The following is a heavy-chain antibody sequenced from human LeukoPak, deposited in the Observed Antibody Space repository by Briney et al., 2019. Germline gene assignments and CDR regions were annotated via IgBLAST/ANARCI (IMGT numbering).Heavy chain of an antibody. CDR1: GFTFSGYV. D-gene: IGHD3-22*01. J-gene: IGHJ4*02. CDR2: ISASGGST. CDR3: ARDRTYGSSGYYFDY. Sequence: GGSLRLSCVASGFTFSGYVMSWVRQAPGKGLEWVSGISASGGSTYYADSVKGQFTISRDNSKNTLYLQMNSLRAEDTAVYYCARDRTYGSSGYYFDYWGQGTLVTVSS. V-gene: IGHV3-23*01.